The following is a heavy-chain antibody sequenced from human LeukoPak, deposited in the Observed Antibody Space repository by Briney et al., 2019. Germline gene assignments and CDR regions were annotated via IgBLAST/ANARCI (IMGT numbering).Heavy chain of an antibody. J-gene: IGHJ6*03. CDR1: GGSISGSSYY. CDR2: IYYSGST. D-gene: IGHD1-26*01. CDR3: ARPGIVGYYYYYMDV. V-gene: IGHV4-39*01. Sequence: PSETLSLTCTVSGGSISGSSYYWGWIRQPPGKGLEWIGSIYYSGSTYYNPSLKSRVTISVDTSKNQFSLKLSSVTAADTAVYYCARPGIVGYYYYYMDVWGKGTTVTVSS.